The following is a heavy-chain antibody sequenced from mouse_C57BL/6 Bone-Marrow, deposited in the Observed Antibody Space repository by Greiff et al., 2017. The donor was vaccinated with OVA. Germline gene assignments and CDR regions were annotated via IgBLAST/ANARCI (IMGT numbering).Heavy chain of an antibody. V-gene: IGHV1-69*01. Sequence: QVQLKQPGAELVMPGASVKLSCKASGYTFTSYWMHWVKQRPGQGLEWIGEIDPSDSYTNYNQKFKGKSTLTVDKSSSTAYMQLSSLTSEDSAVYYCARSEAYYSNYVAWFAYWGQGTLVTVSA. J-gene: IGHJ3*01. D-gene: IGHD2-5*01. CDR1: GYTFTSYW. CDR3: ARSEAYYSNYVAWFAY. CDR2: IDPSDSYT.